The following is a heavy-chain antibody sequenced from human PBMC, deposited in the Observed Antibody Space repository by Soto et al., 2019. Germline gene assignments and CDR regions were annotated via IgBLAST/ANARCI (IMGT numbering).Heavy chain of an antibody. V-gene: IGHV4-31*01. D-gene: IGHD4-17*01. CDR1: GGSISSGGYY. Sequence: QVQLQESGPGLVKPSQTLSLTCTVSGGSISSGGYYWSWIRQHPGKGLEWIGYIYSSGSTYYNPSLKSLVTISVDPSKNHFSLKLSSVTAADTAVYYCARAVIDGDQHFYSWGQGTLVTVSS. CDR3: ARAVIDGDQHFYS. J-gene: IGHJ4*02. CDR2: IYSSGST.